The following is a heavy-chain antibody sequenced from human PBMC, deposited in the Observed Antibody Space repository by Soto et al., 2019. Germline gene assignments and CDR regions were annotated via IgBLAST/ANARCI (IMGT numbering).Heavy chain of an antibody. D-gene: IGHD3-9*01. CDR2: IYYSGST. Sequence: PSETLSLTCSVSGGSVDSGSYYWHWIRQPPGKGLEWIGHIYYSGSTNYNPSLKSRVTISVDTSKNQFSLKLSSVTAADTAVYYCARGRVLTGYYHNGPFDYWGQGTLVTVSS. CDR3: ARGRVLTGYYHNGPFDY. CDR1: GGSVDSGSYY. V-gene: IGHV4-61*01. J-gene: IGHJ4*02.